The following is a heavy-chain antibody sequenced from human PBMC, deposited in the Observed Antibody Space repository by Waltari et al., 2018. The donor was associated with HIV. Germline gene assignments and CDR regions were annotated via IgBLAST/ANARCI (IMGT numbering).Heavy chain of an antibody. Sequence: QVQLVQSGAEVKKPGASVKVSCKASGYTFTSYDINWVRQATGQGLEWMGWMNPNSGNTGYAQKFQGRVTMTRNTSISTAYMELSSLRSEDTAVYYCARGKTMTTVTTFHYYYGMDVWGQGTTVTVSS. V-gene: IGHV1-8*01. D-gene: IGHD4-17*01. CDR3: ARGKTMTTVTTFHYYYGMDV. CDR1: GYTFTSYD. J-gene: IGHJ6*02. CDR2: MNPNSGNT.